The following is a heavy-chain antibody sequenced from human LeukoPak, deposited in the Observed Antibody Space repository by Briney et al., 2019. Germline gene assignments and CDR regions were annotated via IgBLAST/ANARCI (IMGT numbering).Heavy chain of an antibody. CDR3: ATWWGASGGDIVVVPAAATNYYYYGMDV. D-gene: IGHD2-2*01. CDR2: IIPILGIA. V-gene: IGHV1-69*04. CDR1: GGTFSSYA. J-gene: IGHJ6*02. Sequence: SVKVSCKASGGTFSSYAISWVRQAPGQGLEWMGRIIPILGIANYAQKFQGRVTITADKSTSTAYMKLSSLRSEDTAVYYCATWWGASGGDIVVVPAAATNYYYYGMDVWGQGTTVTVSS.